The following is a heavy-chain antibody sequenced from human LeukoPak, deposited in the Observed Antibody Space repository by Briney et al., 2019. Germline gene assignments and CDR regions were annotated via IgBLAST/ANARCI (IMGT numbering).Heavy chain of an antibody. J-gene: IGHJ4*02. CDR1: GFTFDDYV. Sequence: PGGSLRLSCAASGFTFDDYVMHWVRQAPGKGLEWVSFIHGDGGATYYADSAKGRFTISRDNGRKSLYLQMHSLRTEDTALYYCAKGGYTYGGLLFDYWGQGTLVTVSS. CDR2: IHGDGGAT. D-gene: IGHD5-18*01. V-gene: IGHV3-43*02. CDR3: AKGGYTYGGLLFDY.